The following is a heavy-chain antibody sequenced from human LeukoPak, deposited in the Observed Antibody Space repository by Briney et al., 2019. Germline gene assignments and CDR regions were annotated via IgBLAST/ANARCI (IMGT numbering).Heavy chain of an antibody. CDR2: IYYSGST. D-gene: IGHD6-13*01. Sequence: SETLSLTCTVSGGSISSYYWSWLRQPPGKGLEWIGYIYYSGSTNYNPSLKSRVTISVDTSKNQFSLKLSSVTAADTAVYYCAGIAAAGSYFDYWGQGTLVTVSS. J-gene: IGHJ4*02. V-gene: IGHV4-59*01. CDR1: GGSISSYY. CDR3: AGIAAAGSYFDY.